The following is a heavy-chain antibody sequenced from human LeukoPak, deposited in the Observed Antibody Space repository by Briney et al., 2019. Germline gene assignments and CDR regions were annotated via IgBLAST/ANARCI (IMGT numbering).Heavy chain of an antibody. J-gene: IGHJ3*02. CDR3: ARGSGSYSDDAFDI. Sequence: ASVKVSCKASGYTFTSYGISWVRQAPGQGLEWMGWISAYNGNTNYAQKLQGRVTITRDTSASTAYMELSSLRSEDMAVYYCARGSGSYSDDAFDIWGQGTVVTVSS. V-gene: IGHV1-18*03. D-gene: IGHD1-26*01. CDR2: ISAYNGNT. CDR1: GYTFTSYG.